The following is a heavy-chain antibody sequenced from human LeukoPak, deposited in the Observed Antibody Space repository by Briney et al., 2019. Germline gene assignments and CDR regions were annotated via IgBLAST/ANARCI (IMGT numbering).Heavy chain of an antibody. CDR3: AREGLQSFLLDY. CDR2: INQGGSEK. CDR1: GFTFSSYW. Sequence: GGSLRLSCAASGFTFSSYWMTWVRQAPGRGLEWVANINQGGSEKQYVDSMKGRFTISRDNSKNSLYLQMNSLRAEDTAVYYCAREGLQSFLLDYWGQGTLATVSS. D-gene: IGHD5-24*01. J-gene: IGHJ4*02. V-gene: IGHV3-7*01.